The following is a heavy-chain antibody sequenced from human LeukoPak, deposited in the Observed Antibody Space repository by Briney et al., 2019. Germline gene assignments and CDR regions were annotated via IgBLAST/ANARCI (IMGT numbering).Heavy chain of an antibody. CDR3: ARHHPVNSSWYNYFDP. J-gene: IGHJ5*02. CDR2: IYYSGST. V-gene: IGHV4-59*08. D-gene: IGHD6-13*01. Sequence: SETLSLTCTVSGGSISSYYWSWIRQPPGKGLEWIGYIYYSGSTNYNPSLKSRVTISVDTSKNQFSLKLSSVTAADTAVYYCARHHPVNSSWYNYFDPWGQGTLVTVSS. CDR1: GGSISSYY.